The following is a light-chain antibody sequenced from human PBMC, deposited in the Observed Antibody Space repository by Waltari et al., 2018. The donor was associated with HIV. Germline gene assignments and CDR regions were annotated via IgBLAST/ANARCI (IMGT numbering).Light chain of an antibody. CDR2: DDS. J-gene: IGLJ2*01. Sequence: SYVLTQPPSVSVAPGQTARITCGGNNIGSKSVHWYQQKPGQAPVLIVYDDSDRPSGIPERLSGSNSGNPATLTISRVEAGDEADYYCQVWDSSSDQSEVFGGGTKLTVL. V-gene: IGLV3-21*02. CDR3: QVWDSSSDQSEV. CDR1: NIGSKS.